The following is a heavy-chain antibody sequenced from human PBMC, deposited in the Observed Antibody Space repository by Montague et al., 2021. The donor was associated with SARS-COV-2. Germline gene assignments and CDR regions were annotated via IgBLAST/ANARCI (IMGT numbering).Heavy chain of an antibody. J-gene: IGHJ4*02. CDR3: ARYGSGKYHADYSGSYHLDY. CDR1: VRSISRYS. D-gene: IGHD1-26*01. CDR2: LYYSGST. V-gene: IGHV4-59*01. Sequence: SETLSLTCTVAVRSISRYSWGWIRQPPVKGLDWIGYLYYSGSTNYNPSLKSRVTISVDTSKNQFSLKLSSVTAADTAVYYCARYGSGKYHADYSGSYHLDYWGQGTLVTVSS.